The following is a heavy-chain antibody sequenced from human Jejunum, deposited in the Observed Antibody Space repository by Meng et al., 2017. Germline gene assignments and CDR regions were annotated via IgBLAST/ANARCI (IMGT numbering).Heavy chain of an antibody. CDR3: ARYGGSGSYWHFDP. V-gene: IGHV4-34*01. D-gene: IGHD3-10*01. CDR1: GGSFSGYY. J-gene: IGHJ2*01. CDR2: INHSGST. Sequence: QVQLQQWGAGLLKPSETLSLTCAVYGGSFSGYYWTWIRQPPGKGLEWIGEINHSGSTNYNPFLKSRVTMSIDTSKIQFSLKLSSVTAADAAVYYCARYGGSGSYWHFDPWGRGTLVTVSS.